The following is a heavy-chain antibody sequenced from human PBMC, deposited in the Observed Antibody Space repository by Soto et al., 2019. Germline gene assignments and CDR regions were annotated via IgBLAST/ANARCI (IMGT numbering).Heavy chain of an antibody. CDR1: GGSISSGDYY. CDR3: SSSASIAEPFYY. V-gene: IGHV4-30-4*01. J-gene: IGHJ4*02. D-gene: IGHD6-6*01. Sequence: QVQLQESGPGLVNTSQTLFLTCTVSGGSISSGDYYWSWIRQPPGKGLEWIGYIYYSGSTYYNPSLKSRVTLSVDASKTRLCLKLTSVTASDTTVYYCSSSASIAEPFYYWCQGPLLT. CDR2: IYYSGST.